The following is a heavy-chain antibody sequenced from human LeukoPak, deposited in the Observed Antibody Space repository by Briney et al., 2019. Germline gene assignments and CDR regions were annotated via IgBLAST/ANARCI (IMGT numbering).Heavy chain of an antibody. D-gene: IGHD3-10*01. CDR3: ARGGHRQKEF. J-gene: IGHJ4*02. CDR1: GFSFRHYL. Sequence: GESLRLSCAASGFSFRHYLMTWVRQSPGKDLAWVAIINQDGSGKYCVDSVKGRFNISRYNAKNSLYLQMSSLRAEDTAVCYCARGGHRQKEFWGQGTLVTVSS. CDR2: INQDGSGK. V-gene: IGHV3-7*01.